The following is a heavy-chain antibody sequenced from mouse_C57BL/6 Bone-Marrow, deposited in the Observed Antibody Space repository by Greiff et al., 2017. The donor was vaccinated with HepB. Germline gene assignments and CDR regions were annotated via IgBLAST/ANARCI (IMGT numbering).Heavy chain of an antibody. CDR2: IYPRSGNT. D-gene: IGHD3-2*02. CDR3: ARESSGYLFDY. Sequence: LVESGAELARPGASVKLSCKASGYTFTSYGISWVKQRTGQGLEWIGEIYPRSGNTYYNEKFKGKATLTADKSSSTAYMELRSLTSEDSAVYFCARESSGYLFDYWGQGTTLTVSA. CDR1: GYTFTSYG. J-gene: IGHJ2*01. V-gene: IGHV1-81*01.